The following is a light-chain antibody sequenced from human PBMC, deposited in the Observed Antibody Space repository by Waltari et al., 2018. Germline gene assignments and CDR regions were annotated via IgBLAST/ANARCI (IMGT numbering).Light chain of an antibody. J-gene: IGLJ1*01. V-gene: IGLV3-19*01. CDR1: SLRTYY. Sequence: SSELTQDPAVSVALGQRVRITCQGNSLRTYYATWYQQKPGQAPVVVMYGHNKRPSGIPARFSGSSAGNTAVLTITGAQAEDEADYYCCSRDTSVKQYVFGPGTQVTV. CDR2: GHN. CDR3: CSRDTSVKQYV.